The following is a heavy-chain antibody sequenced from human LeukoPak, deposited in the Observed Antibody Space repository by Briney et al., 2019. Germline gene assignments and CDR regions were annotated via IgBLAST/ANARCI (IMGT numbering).Heavy chain of an antibody. Sequence: GGSLRLSCAASGFTFSSYSMNWVRQAPGKGLVWVSRINSDGSSTSYADSVKGRFTISRDNAKNTLYLQMNSLRAEDTAVYYCARDPGYGGADYWGQGTLVTVSS. CDR3: ARDPGYGGADY. CDR1: GFTFSSYS. J-gene: IGHJ4*02. CDR2: INSDGSST. D-gene: IGHD4-23*01. V-gene: IGHV3-74*01.